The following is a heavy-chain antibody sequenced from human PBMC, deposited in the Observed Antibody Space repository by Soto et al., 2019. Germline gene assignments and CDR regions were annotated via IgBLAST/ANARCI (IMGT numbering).Heavy chain of an antibody. CDR1: VGTLNNYA. CDR3: ATDSNYDVSNSF. J-gene: IGHJ4*02. CDR2: ILPVSAPP. D-gene: IGHD3-3*01. V-gene: IGHV1-69*13. Sequence: GXSVKVSCKASVGTLNNYAINWVRQAPGQGLEWMGGILPVSAPPDYAQKFQGRVSITADLSTSTVYMELSRLKSDYTAVYFCATDSNYDVSNSFWGQGTLVTVSS.